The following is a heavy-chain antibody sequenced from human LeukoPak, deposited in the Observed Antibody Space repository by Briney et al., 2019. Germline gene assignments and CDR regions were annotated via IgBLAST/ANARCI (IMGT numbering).Heavy chain of an antibody. Sequence: PSETLSLTCTVSGGSTSTYYWSWIRQPAGQGLEWIGRIYTSGNTNYNPSLKSRVTMSVDTSKNQFSLKLSSVTAADTAVYYCARLAGTYAFDVWGQGTMVTVSS. CDR1: GGSTSTYY. J-gene: IGHJ3*01. D-gene: IGHD6-19*01. V-gene: IGHV4-4*07. CDR2: IYTSGNT. CDR3: ARLAGTYAFDV.